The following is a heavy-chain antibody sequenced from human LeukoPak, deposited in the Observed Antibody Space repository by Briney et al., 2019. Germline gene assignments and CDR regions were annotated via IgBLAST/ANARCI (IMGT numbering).Heavy chain of an antibody. J-gene: IGHJ4*02. CDR2: ISGSDGST. V-gene: IGHV3-23*01. D-gene: IGHD6-19*01. CDR3: AKPSSGWYDY. Sequence: GGSLRLSCAPSGFTFSSYAMSWVRQAPGKGLEWVSTISGSDGSTYYAESVKGRFTISRDNSKNTLYVQMNSLRAEDTAVYYCAKPSSGWYDYWGQGTLVTVSS. CDR1: GFTFSSYA.